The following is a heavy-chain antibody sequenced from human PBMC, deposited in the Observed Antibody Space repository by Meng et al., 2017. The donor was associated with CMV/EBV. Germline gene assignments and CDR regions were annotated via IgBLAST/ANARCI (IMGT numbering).Heavy chain of an antibody. D-gene: IGHD6-19*01. CDR2: IYYSGST. Sequence: GSLRLSCIVSGGSISSYYWSWLRQPPGKGLEWIGYIYYSGSTNYNPSLKSRVTISVDTSKNQFSLKQSSVTAADTAVYYCARHYSGWSYYFDHWGHGTLVTVSS. CDR1: GGSISSYY. J-gene: IGHJ4*01. CDR3: ARHYSGWSYYFDH. V-gene: IGHV4-59*01.